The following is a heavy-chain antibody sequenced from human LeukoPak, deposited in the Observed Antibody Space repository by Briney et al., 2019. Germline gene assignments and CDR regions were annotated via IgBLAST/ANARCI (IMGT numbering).Heavy chain of an antibody. D-gene: IGHD3-9*01. Sequence: SETLSLTCTVSGGSIGSYYWSWIRQPAGKGLEWIGRSYTSGSTNYNPSLKSRVTMSVDTYKNQFSLKLSSVTAADTAVYFCEQKTAYDILTGIIFDIWGQGTMVTVSS. CDR1: GGSIGSYY. V-gene: IGHV4-4*07. CDR3: EQKTAYDILTGIIFDI. CDR2: SYTSGST. J-gene: IGHJ3*02.